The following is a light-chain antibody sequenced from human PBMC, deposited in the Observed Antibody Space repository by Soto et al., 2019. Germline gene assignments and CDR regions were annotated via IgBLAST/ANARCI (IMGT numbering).Light chain of an antibody. CDR1: QSISTY. CDR3: RQYHRASIT. CDR2: DAS. Sequence: DIQMTQSPPSLSASVGDGVTLTCRASQSISTYLNWYQQRPGKAPKLLIYDASTLERGVPSRFSGTGSGTEFTLTISSLQPDDFATYYCRQYHRASITFGQGTRREIK. J-gene: IGKJ5*01. V-gene: IGKV1-5*01.